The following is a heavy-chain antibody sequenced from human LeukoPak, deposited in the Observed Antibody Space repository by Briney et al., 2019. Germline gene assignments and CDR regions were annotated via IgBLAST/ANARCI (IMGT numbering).Heavy chain of an antibody. CDR3: ARGRITYYDFWSGAFDI. Sequence: SETLSLTCTVSGGSISSSSYYWGWIRQPPGKGLEWIGSIYYSGSTYYNPSLKSRVTISVDTSKNQFSLKLSSVTAAGTAVYYCARGRITYYDFWSGAFDIWGQGTMVTVSS. CDR1: GGSISSSSYY. D-gene: IGHD3-3*01. V-gene: IGHV4-39*01. J-gene: IGHJ3*02. CDR2: IYYSGST.